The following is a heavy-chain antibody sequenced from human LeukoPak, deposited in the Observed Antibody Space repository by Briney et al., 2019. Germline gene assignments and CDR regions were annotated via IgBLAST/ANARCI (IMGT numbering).Heavy chain of an antibody. D-gene: IGHD3-10*01. CDR2: ISSSSSYI. V-gene: IGHV3-21*01. CDR1: GFTFSSYS. Sequence: PGGSLRLSCAASGFTFSSYSMNWVRQAPGKGLEWVSSISSSSSYIYYADSVKGRFTISRDNAKNSLYLQMNSLRAEDTAVYYCAKGHGSGSSSLDYWGQGTLVTVSS. J-gene: IGHJ4*02. CDR3: AKGHGSGSSSLDY.